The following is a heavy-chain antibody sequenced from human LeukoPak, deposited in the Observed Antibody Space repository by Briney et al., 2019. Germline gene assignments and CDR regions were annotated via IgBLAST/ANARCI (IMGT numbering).Heavy chain of an antibody. J-gene: IGHJ6*02. D-gene: IGHD3-16*01. CDR2: IIPIFGTA. CDR1: GGTFSSYA. V-gene: IGHV1-69*06. CDR3: ASGGYDYVWGPQGGFYYYYGMDV. Sequence: SVKVSCKASGGTFSSYAISWVRQAPGQGLEWMGGIIPIFGTANYAQKFQGRVTITADKSTSTAYMELSSLRSEDTAVYYCASGGYDYVWGPQGGFYYYYGMDVWGQGTTVTVSS.